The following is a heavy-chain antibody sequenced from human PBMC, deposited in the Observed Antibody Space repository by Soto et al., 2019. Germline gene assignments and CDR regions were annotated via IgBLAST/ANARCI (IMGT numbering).Heavy chain of an antibody. D-gene: IGHD1-26*01. CDR2: VNPYNGNT. V-gene: IGHV1-18*01. J-gene: IGHJ4*02. CDR3: ARDAAVGLFDY. CDR1: GYTCTSYG. Sequence: ASVKVSCKASGYTCTSYGISWVRQAPGQGLEWMGWVNPYNGNTKYAQKLQGRVTMTTDTSTSTAYMELRSLRSDDTAVYYCARDAAVGLFDYWGQGTLVTVSS.